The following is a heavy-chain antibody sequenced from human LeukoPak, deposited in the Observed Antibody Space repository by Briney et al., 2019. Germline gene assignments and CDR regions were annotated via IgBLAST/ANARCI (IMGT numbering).Heavy chain of an antibody. CDR3: ARDGGSGYSFGPNFDY. CDR1: GFTFGSYT. V-gene: IGHV3-48*02. CDR2: ISDSGGTI. J-gene: IGHJ4*02. Sequence: GVSLRLSCAASGFTFGSYTMTWVRQAPGKGLEWVSYISDSGGTIYYADSVKGRFTISRDNAKNSLYLQMNSLRDEDTAVYYCARDGGSGYSFGPNFDYWGQGILVTVSS. D-gene: IGHD5-18*01.